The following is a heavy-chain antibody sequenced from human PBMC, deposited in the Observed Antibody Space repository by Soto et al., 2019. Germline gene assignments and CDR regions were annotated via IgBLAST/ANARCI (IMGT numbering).Heavy chain of an antibody. CDR2: MSGSGATT. CDR3: VNQGGSVYYAIDH. Sequence: EVQLLESGGGLVEPGGSLRLSCTASGLTFSSHDMSWVRQAPGKGLEWVSGMSGSGATTYYANAVKGRFTVSRDNAKNSLYLQINSLRAEDTAVYYCVNQGGSVYYAIDHWGQGTQVTVSS. D-gene: IGHD3-22*01. J-gene: IGHJ4*02. CDR1: GLTFSSHD. V-gene: IGHV3-23*01.